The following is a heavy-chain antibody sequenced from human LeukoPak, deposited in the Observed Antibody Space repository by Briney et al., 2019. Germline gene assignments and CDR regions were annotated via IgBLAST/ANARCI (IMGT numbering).Heavy chain of an antibody. V-gene: IGHV3-7*01. D-gene: IGHD6-19*01. CDR1: GFTFTTYW. CDR2: IKQDGSEK. CDR3: ARDRPQQWLVRGQRGYYYYMDV. Sequence: GGSLRLSCAASGFTFTTYWMTWVRQAPGMGREWVANIKQDGSEKYYVDSVKGRFTISRDIAKNSLYLQMNSLRAEDTAVYYCARDRPQQWLVRGQRGYYYYMDVWGKGTTVTISS. J-gene: IGHJ6*03.